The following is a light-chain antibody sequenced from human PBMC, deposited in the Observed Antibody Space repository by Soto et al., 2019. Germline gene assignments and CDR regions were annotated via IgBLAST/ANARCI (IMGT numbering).Light chain of an antibody. CDR3: TSYAGTYSFSYV. CDR1: SSDVGAYNY. Sequence: QSALTQPPSASGSPGQSVTISCTGTSSDVGAYNYVSWYQQLPGKAHKLIIYEVSKRPSGVPDRFSGSKSGNTASLTVSGLQAEDEADYYCTSYAGTYSFSYVFGTGTKVTVL. CDR2: EVS. J-gene: IGLJ1*01. V-gene: IGLV2-8*01.